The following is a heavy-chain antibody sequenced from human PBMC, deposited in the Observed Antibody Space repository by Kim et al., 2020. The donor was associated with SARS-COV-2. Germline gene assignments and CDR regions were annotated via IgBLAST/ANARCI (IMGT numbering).Heavy chain of an antibody. CDR3: ARDLGLYSSSSLDY. CDR2: ISAYNGNT. J-gene: IGHJ4*02. D-gene: IGHD6-13*01. Sequence: ASVKVSCKASGYTFTSYGISWVRQAPGQGLEWMGWISAYNGNTNYAQKLQGRVTMTTDTSTSTAYMELRSLRSDDTAVYYCARDLGLYSSSSLDYWGQGTLVTVSS. CDR1: GYTFTSYG. V-gene: IGHV1-18*04.